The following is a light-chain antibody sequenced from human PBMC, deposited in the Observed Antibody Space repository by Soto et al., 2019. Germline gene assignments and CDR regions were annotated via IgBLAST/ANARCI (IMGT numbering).Light chain of an antibody. Sequence: QSALTQPASVSGSPGQSITISCTGTSGDIGGYNYVSWYQQHPGKAPKLLISEVTNRPSGVSNRFSGSKSGNMASLTISGLQAEDEAHYYCSSYTSRSTRVFGGGTKLTVL. CDR2: EVT. CDR1: SGDIGGYNY. CDR3: SSYTSRSTRV. J-gene: IGLJ3*02. V-gene: IGLV2-14*01.